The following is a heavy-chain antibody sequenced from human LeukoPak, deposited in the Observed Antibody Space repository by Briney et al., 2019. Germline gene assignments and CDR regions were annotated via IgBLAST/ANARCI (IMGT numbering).Heavy chain of an antibody. Sequence: PSEALSLTCTVSGGSISSGGYYWSWIRQPPGKGLEWIGYIYHSGSTYYNPSLKSRVTISVDTSKNQFSLKLSSVTAADTAVYYCARDSSPYYYDSSGYSFDYWGQGTLVTVSS. D-gene: IGHD3-22*01. J-gene: IGHJ4*02. CDR1: GGSISSGGYY. CDR3: ARDSSPYYYDSSGYSFDY. CDR2: IYHSGST. V-gene: IGHV4-30-2*01.